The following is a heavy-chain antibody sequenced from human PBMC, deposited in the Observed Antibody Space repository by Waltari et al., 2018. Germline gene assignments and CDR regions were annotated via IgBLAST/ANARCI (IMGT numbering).Heavy chain of an antibody. CDR1: GGSFSGYY. CDR3: ARGIGEYDSSGYYSDWFDP. J-gene: IGHJ5*02. V-gene: IGHV4-34*01. CDR2: INHSGST. Sequence: QVQLQQWGAGLLKPSETLSLTCAVYGGSFSGYYWSWIRQPPGKGLEWIGEINHSGSTNYNPSLKSRVTISVDTAKNQFSLKLSSVTAADTAVYYCARGIGEYDSSGYYSDWFDPWGQVTLVTVSS. D-gene: IGHD3-22*01.